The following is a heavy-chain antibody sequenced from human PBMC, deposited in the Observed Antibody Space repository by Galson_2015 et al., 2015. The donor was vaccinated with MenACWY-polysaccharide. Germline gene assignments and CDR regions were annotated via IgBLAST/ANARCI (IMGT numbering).Heavy chain of an antibody. J-gene: IGHJ4*02. CDR1: GFIFSNYW. Sequence: SLRLSCAASGFIFSNYWMHWVRQAPGKGLVWVSRINTDGSVTSYADSVKSRFTISRDNAKNRLLLQMNSLSVDDTAVYYCAKDQRWNLPDYWGQGILVTVSS. CDR3: AKDQRWNLPDY. V-gene: IGHV3-74*01. D-gene: IGHD1-7*01. CDR2: INTDGSVT.